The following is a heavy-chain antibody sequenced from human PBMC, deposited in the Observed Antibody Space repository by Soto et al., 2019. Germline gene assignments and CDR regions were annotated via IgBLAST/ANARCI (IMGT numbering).Heavy chain of an antibody. CDR2: IYYSGST. J-gene: IGHJ4*02. CDR1: GVSISSADYY. D-gene: IGHD3-3*01. Sequence: PSETLSLTCTVSGVSISSADYYWSWIRQPPGKGLEWIGYIYYSGSTYYNPSLKSRVAISLDTSKNQFSLKLSSVTATDTAVYYCASALAFGVIISAFDSWGQGTLVTVSS. V-gene: IGHV4-30-4*01. CDR3: ASALAFGVIISAFDS.